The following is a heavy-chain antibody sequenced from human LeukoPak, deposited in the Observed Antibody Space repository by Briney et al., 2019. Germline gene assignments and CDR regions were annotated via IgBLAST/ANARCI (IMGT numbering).Heavy chain of an antibody. CDR1: GGSISSYY. J-gene: IGHJ4*02. D-gene: IGHD6-19*01. CDR3: ARAKYNSGWYLDY. Sequence: PSETLSLTCTVSGGSISSYYWSWIRQPPGKGLEWIGYIHYSGSTYYNPSLKSRLTISVDTSKNQFSLKVSSVTAADTAVYYCARAKYNSGWYLDYWGQGTLVTVSS. CDR2: IHYSGST. V-gene: IGHV4-59*06.